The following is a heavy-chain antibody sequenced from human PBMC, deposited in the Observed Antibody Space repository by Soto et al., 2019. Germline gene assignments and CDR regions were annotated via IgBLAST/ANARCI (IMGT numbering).Heavy chain of an antibody. Sequence: PGGSLRVACVTSGFTFSNYGMSWVRQAPGKGLEWVSVISGSGGSTYYADSVKGRFTLSRDNSKNTVYLQMNSLRAEDTAVYYCAKDSPVGVPLLRDLHDWGQGTMVTVSS. V-gene: IGHV3-23*01. CDR3: AKDSPVGVPLLRDLHD. J-gene: IGHJ1*01. CDR1: GFTFSNYG. D-gene: IGHD2-15*01. CDR2: ISGSGGST.